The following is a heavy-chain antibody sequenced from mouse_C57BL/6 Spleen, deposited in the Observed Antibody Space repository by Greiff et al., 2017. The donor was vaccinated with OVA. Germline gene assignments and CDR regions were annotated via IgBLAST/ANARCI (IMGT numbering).Heavy chain of an antibody. J-gene: IGHJ1*03. CDR3: AKRGDDYDGGYWYFDV. CDR1: GYSFTGYY. D-gene: IGHD2-4*01. CDR2: IYPYNGVS. V-gene: IGHV1-31*01. Sequence: EVKLQESGPELVKPGASVKISCKASGYSFTGYYMHWVKQSHGNILDWIGYIYPYNGVSSYNQKFKGKATLTVDKSSSTAYMELRSLTSEDSAVYYCAKRGDDYDGGYWYFDVWGTGTTVTVSS.